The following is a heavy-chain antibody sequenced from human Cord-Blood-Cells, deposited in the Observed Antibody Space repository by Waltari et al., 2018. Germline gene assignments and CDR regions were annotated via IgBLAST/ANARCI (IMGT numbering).Heavy chain of an antibody. CDR1: GYSISSGYY. J-gene: IGHJ4*02. V-gene: IGHV4-38-2*02. Sequence: QVQLQESGPGLVKPSETLSLTCTVSGYSISSGYYWGWIRQPPGKGLEWIGSIYHSGRTSHNPSLKSRVTISVDTSKNQFSRKLSSVTAADTAVYYCARVRVGTMVRGVIPYFDYWGQGTLVTVSS. CDR2: IYHSGRT. CDR3: ARVRVGTMVRGVIPYFDY. D-gene: IGHD3-10*01.